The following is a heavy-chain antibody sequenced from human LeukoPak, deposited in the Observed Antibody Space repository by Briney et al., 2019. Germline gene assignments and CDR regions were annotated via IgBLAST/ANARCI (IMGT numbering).Heavy chain of an antibody. CDR3: ARAGDGAYYYYYMDV. D-gene: IGHD4-17*01. CDR1: GGSISSYY. V-gene: IGHV4-59*01. CDR2: IYYSGST. J-gene: IGHJ6*03. Sequence: QVQLQESGPGLVKPSETLSLTCTVSGGSISSYYWSWIRQPPGKGLEWIGYIYYSGSTNHNPSLKSRVTISVDTSKNQFSLKLSSVTAADTAVYYCARAGDGAYYYYYMDVWGKGTTVTVSS.